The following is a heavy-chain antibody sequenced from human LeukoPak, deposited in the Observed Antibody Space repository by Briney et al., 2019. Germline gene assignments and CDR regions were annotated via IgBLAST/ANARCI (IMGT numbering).Heavy chain of an antibody. D-gene: IGHD5-18*01. V-gene: IGHV4-34*12. Sequence: SETLSLTCAVYGGSFSGYYWSWSRQPPGKGREWIVEIIHSGSTNYNPSLKSRVTISVDTSKNQFSLKLSSVTAADTAVYYCARLRRGYSYGSSTYYYYMDVWGKGTTVTVSS. J-gene: IGHJ6*03. CDR1: GGSFSGYY. CDR2: IIHSGST. CDR3: ARLRRGYSYGSSTYYYYMDV.